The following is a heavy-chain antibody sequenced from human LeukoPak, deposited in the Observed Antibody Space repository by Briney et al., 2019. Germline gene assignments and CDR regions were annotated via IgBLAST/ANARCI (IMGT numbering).Heavy chain of an antibody. Sequence: GGSLRLSCAASGFTFSSYSMNWVRQAPGKGLEWVSSISSSSSYIYYADSVKGRFTISRDNAKNSLYLQMNSLRAEDTAVYYCARDLKVVNAFDIWGQGTMVTVSS. CDR3: ARDLKVVNAFDI. V-gene: IGHV3-21*01. J-gene: IGHJ3*02. CDR2: ISSSSSYI. D-gene: IGHD4-23*01. CDR1: GFTFSSYS.